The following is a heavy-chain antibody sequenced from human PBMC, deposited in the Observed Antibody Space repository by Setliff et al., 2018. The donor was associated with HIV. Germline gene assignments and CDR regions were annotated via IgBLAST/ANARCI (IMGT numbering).Heavy chain of an antibody. Sequence: LSLTCTVSGGSIRGYYWNWIRQPPGKGLGWIGYIYTSGSTDYNPSLQSRVTISVDTSQNQFSLKLSSVTAADTAVYYCARSWLTDPFDYWGQGTLVTVSS. V-gene: IGHV4-4*08. CDR2: IYTSGST. J-gene: IGHJ4*02. D-gene: IGHD3-16*01. CDR1: GGSIRGYY. CDR3: ARSWLTDPFDY.